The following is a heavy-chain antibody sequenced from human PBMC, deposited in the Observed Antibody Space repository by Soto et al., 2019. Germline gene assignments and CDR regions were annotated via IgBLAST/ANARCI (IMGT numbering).Heavy chain of an antibody. CDR1: GFTFSSYA. D-gene: IGHD6-13*01. CDR2: ISGSGGST. J-gene: IGHJ5*02. Sequence: GGSLRLSCAASGFTFSSYAMSWVRQAPGKGLEWVSAISGSGGSTYYADSVKGRFTISRDNSKNTLYLQMNSLRAEDTAVYYCAKDLFSSWGPMGWFDPWGQGTLVTVSS. CDR3: AKDLFSSWGPMGWFDP. V-gene: IGHV3-23*01.